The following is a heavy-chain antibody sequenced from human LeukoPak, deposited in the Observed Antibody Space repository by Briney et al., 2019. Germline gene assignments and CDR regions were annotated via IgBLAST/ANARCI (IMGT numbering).Heavy chain of an antibody. Sequence: GGSLRLSCAASGFTFSDYNMGWMRQAPGKGLEWVSYTRNSDNNMFYADSVKGRFTMSRDNAKYSVYLQMNSLRAEDTAVYYCARRIAGDGSHAFDIWGQGTMVTVSS. CDR1: GFTFSDYN. CDR2: TRNSDNNM. J-gene: IGHJ3*02. CDR3: ARRIAGDGSHAFDI. D-gene: IGHD6-19*01. V-gene: IGHV3-11*01.